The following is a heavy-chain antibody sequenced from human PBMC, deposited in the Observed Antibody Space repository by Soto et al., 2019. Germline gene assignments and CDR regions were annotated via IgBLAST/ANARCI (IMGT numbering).Heavy chain of an antibody. Sequence: QVQLVQSGAEVKKPGSSVKVSCKASGGSFSTYGISWVRQAPGQGLEWMGGFIPVFTTAKYAQKFQGRVSITADESTDTAYMELSSLRSEDTAVYFWARDGGDVSRTTVRHGALDIWGQGTVVTVSS. D-gene: IGHD4-17*01. CDR3: ARDGGDVSRTTVRHGALDI. V-gene: IGHV1-69*01. J-gene: IGHJ3*02. CDR2: FIPVFTTA. CDR1: GGSFSTYG.